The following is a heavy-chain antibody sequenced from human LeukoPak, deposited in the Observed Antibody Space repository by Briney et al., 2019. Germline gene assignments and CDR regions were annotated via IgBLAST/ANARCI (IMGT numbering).Heavy chain of an antibody. CDR2: IIPIFGTA. CDR1: GGTFSSYA. Sequence: GASVKVSRKASGGTFSSYAISWVRQAPGQGLEWMGGIIPIFGTANYAQKFQGRVTITADESTSTAYMELSSLRSEDTAVYYCARAPGVSMVRGVITPSYYGMDVWGQGTTVTVSS. V-gene: IGHV1-69*13. D-gene: IGHD3-10*01. CDR3: ARAPGVSMVRGVITPSYYGMDV. J-gene: IGHJ6*02.